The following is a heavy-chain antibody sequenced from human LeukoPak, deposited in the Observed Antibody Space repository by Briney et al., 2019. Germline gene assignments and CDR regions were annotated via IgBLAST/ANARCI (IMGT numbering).Heavy chain of an antibody. D-gene: IGHD1-26*01. CDR2: IYPGDSGP. J-gene: IGHJ3*01. CDR1: GSSFTSYC. V-gene: IGHV5-51*01. Sequence: GESLKISAMASGSSFTSYCIGWVRQMPGKGLEWLEIIYPGDSGPTYSPSFHGQLTISVDKSINTAYLQWSSLQASDTAMYYCGMSGDRVPLEDDVFDVWGEGTMVTVST. CDR3: GMSGDRVPLEDDVFDV.